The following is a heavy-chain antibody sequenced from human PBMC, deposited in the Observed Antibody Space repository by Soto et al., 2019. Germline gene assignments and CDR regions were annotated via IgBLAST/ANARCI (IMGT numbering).Heavy chain of an antibody. V-gene: IGHV4-4*02. Sequence: QVQLQESGPGLVKPSGTLSLTCAVSGGSISSSNWWSWVRQPPGKGLEWIGEIYHSGSTNYNPSLKSRVTISVDKSKNQFSLKLSTVTAADTAVYYCASVRITIFGVAHNFDYWGQGTLVTVSS. CDR2: IYHSGST. J-gene: IGHJ4*02. CDR1: GGSISSSNW. D-gene: IGHD3-3*01. CDR3: ASVRITIFGVAHNFDY.